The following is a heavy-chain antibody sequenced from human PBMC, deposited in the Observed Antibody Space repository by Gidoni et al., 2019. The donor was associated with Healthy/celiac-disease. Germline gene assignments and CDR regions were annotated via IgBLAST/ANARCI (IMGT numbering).Heavy chain of an antibody. V-gene: IGHV4-38-2*01. CDR1: GYSISSGYY. CDR3: ARSRRGGEVDDFWSGYYNYYYYGMDV. J-gene: IGHJ6*02. D-gene: IGHD3-3*01. Sequence: QVQLQESGPGLVKPSETLSLTCAVSGYSISSGYYWGWIRQPPGKGLEWIGSIYHSGSPYYNPSLKSRVTISVDTSKNQFSLKLSSVTAADTAVYYCARSRRGGEVDDFWSGYYNYYYYGMDVWGQGTTVTVSS. CDR2: IYHSGSP.